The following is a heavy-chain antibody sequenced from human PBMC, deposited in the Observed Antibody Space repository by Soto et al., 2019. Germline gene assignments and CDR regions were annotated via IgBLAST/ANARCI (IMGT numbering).Heavy chain of an antibody. CDR1: GFTFSSYA. CDR3: AKGLTITASYGMDV. D-gene: IGHD1-1*01. V-gene: IGHV3-23*01. J-gene: IGHJ6*02. Sequence: GGSLRLSCAASGFTFSSYAMSWVCQAPGKGLEWVSAISGSGGSTYYADSVKGRFTISRDNSKNTLYLQMNGLRAEDTAVYYCAKGLTITASYGMDVWGQGTTATVSS. CDR2: ISGSGGST.